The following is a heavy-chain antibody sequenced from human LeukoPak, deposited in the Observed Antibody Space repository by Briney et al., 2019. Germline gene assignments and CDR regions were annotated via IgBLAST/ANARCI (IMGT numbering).Heavy chain of an antibody. CDR1: GVTFIEYA. Sequence: PGGSLRLSCAASGVTFIEYAMSWVRRAPGEGLGWGSAISGSGGTTNFAGSVKGRFTISRDNSKNTLYLQLNSLRVDDTAVYYCARDFYGGRTESSFDSWGQGTLVTVSS. CDR3: ARDFYGGRTESSFDS. V-gene: IGHV3-23*01. D-gene: IGHD4-23*01. CDR2: ISGSGGTT. J-gene: IGHJ4*02.